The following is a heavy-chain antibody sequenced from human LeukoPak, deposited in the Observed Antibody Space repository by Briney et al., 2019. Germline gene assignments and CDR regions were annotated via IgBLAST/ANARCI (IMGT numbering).Heavy chain of an antibody. CDR1: GFTFSSYW. CDR2: INSDGSSI. Sequence: PVWSLRLSCAASGFTFSSYWMHWVRQAPGKGLGWVSRINSDGSSITYADSVKGRFTISRDNAKNTLFLQMNSLRVEDTAVYYCAREGRVSGYDFDCWGQGTLVTVSS. CDR3: AREGRVSGYDFDC. D-gene: IGHD5-12*01. V-gene: IGHV3-74*03. J-gene: IGHJ4*02.